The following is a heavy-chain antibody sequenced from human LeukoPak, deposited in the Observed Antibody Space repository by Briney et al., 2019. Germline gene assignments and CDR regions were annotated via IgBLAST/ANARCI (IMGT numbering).Heavy chain of an antibody. CDR1: GGSISSYY. CDR2: TYYSGTT. J-gene: IGHJ4*02. V-gene: IGHV4-59*08. D-gene: IGHD3-3*01. CDR3: ARQPSDFWSGYALDY. Sequence: PSETLSLTCTVSGGSISSYYWSWIRQPPGKGLEWIGYTYYSGTTNYNPSLKSRVTISVDTSKNQFSLKLSSVTAADTAVYYCARQPSDFWSGYALDYWGQGTLVTVSS.